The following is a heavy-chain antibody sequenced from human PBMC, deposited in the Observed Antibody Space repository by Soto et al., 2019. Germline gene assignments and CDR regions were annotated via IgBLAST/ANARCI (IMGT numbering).Heavy chain of an antibody. CDR2: IIPIFGTA. J-gene: IGHJ6*02. D-gene: IGHD2-2*01. Sequence: GASVKVSCKASGGTFSSYAISWVRQAPGQGLEWMGGIIPIFGTANYAQKFQGRVTITADESTSTAYMELSSLRSEDTAVYYCARDSLTSYIYCISTSCYGGGYYYYGMDVWGQGTTVTVSS. CDR1: GGTFSSYA. V-gene: IGHV1-69*13. CDR3: ARDSLTSYIYCISTSCYGGGYYYYGMDV.